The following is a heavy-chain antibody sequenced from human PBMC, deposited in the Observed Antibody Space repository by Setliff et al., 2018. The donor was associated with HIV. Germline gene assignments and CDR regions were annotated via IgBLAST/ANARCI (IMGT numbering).Heavy chain of an antibody. D-gene: IGHD3-10*01. CDR3: ARAGWFGEFRGFDP. V-gene: IGHV4-30-4*08. Sequence: PSETLSLTCTVSGGSISSYYWSWIRQPPGRGLEWIAYIFYSGSTYYNPSLKSRVTISVDTSKNQFSLKLSSVTAADTAVYYCARAGWFGEFRGFDPWGQGTLVTVSS. CDR1: GGSISSYY. CDR2: IFYSGST. J-gene: IGHJ5*02.